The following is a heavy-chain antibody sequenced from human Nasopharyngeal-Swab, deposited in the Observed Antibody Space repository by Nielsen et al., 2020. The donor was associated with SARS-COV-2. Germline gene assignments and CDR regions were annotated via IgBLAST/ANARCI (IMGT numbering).Heavy chain of an antibody. J-gene: IGHJ4*01. D-gene: IGHD1-20*01. Sequence: GESLKISCAASGFTFSNYCMSWVRQAPGTGLEWVATITADGSAKYYADSVKGRFTISRDNADKSLYLQMNSLRAEDAAVYYCARVSRAISGDYWGHGTLGTVSS. CDR1: GFTFSNYC. CDR2: ITADGSAK. V-gene: IGHV3-7*01. CDR3: ARVSRAISGDY.